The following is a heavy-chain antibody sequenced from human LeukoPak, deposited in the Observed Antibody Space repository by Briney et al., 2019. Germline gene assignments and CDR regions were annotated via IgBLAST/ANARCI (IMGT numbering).Heavy chain of an antibody. D-gene: IGHD1-26*01. CDR2: INYSGTT. V-gene: IGHV4-39*07. CDR1: GGSSSSSSYY. Sequence: PSETLSLTCSVSGGSSSSSSYYWGWIRQPPGKGLEWIATINYSGTTHYNPSLKSRVTISADTSNNQFFLKVNSVTAADTAVYHCARGRWISGSYHNFDYWGRGTLVTVSS. J-gene: IGHJ4*02. CDR3: ARGRWISGSYHNFDY.